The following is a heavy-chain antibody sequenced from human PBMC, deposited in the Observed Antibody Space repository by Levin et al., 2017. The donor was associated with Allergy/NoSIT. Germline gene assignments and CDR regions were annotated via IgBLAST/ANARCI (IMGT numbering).Heavy chain of an antibody. J-gene: IGHJ4*02. Sequence: GGSLRLSCVASGFTFSSSAMSWFRQAPGKGLEWVSAISRTGDFTLYTDSVKGRFTISRDDSKSTLYVQMSSLRGEDTAVYYCAKGGLQLAYSFDYWGQGGLVTVSS. CDR3: AKGGLQLAYSFDY. CDR1: GFTFSSSA. D-gene: IGHD6-13*01. CDR2: ISRTGDFT. V-gene: IGHV3-23*01.